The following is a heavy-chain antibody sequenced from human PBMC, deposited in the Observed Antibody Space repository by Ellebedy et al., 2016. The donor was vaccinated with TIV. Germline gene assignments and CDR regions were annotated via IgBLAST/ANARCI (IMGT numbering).Heavy chain of an antibody. Sequence: GGSLRLSCAASGFTFNTYDMHWVRQGQGKGLEWVACIGSLSDTYYTDSVKGRFTISRDNAENSLFLQMNNMRAEDTATYFCVRANRREYGGNWFDSWGPGTLVTVSS. CDR1: GFTFNTYD. V-gene: IGHV3-13*01. J-gene: IGHJ5*01. CDR2: IGSLSDT. D-gene: IGHD4-23*01. CDR3: VRANRREYGGNWFDS.